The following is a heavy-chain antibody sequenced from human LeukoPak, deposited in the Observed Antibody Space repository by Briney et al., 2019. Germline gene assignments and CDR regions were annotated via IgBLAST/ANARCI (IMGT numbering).Heavy chain of an antibody. D-gene: IGHD6-6*01. CDR1: GFTFSSYW. J-gene: IGHJ4*02. Sequence: GGSLRLSCAASGFTFSSYWMSCVRQAPGKRLEWVANINQDGSEKYYVDSVKGRFIISRDNDRNSLFLQMNILTAEDTAIYYCVREGAYSTSSPAGYWGQGTLVSVSS. V-gene: IGHV3-7*01. CDR2: INQDGSEK. CDR3: VREGAYSTSSPAGY.